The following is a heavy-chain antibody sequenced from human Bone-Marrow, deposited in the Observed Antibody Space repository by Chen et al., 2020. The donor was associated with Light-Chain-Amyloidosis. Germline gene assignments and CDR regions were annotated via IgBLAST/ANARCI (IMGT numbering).Heavy chain of an antibody. V-gene: IGHV3-30*18. Sequence: QVQLVESGGGVVQPGRSLRLSCAASGFTFSSYGMHWVRQAPGKGLEWVAVISYDGSNKYYADSVKGRFTISRDNSKNTLYLQINSLRAEDTAVYYCAKDIRKLDAFDIWGQGTMVTVSS. CDR2: ISYDGSNK. J-gene: IGHJ3*02. CDR3: AKDIRKLDAFDI. CDR1: GFTFSSYG.